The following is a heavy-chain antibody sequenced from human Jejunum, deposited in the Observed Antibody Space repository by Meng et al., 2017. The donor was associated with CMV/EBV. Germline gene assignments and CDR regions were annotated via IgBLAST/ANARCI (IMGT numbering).Heavy chain of an antibody. V-gene: IGHV3-21*06. CDR2: ISISDCK. D-gene: IGHD1-26*01. J-gene: IGHJ4*02. CDR3: GRVLKGGTYLDY. Sequence: ASAFTVSNYMLTWVRHAPGKGLEWVASISISDCKFYADSVKGRFSSSRDNAKNSLYLHRSSLRGEDTAVYYCGRVLKGGTYLDYWCQGTQVTVSS. CDR1: AFTVSNYM.